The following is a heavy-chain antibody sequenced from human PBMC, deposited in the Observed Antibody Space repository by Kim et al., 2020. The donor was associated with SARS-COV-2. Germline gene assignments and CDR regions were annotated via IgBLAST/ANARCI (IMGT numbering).Heavy chain of an antibody. J-gene: IGHJ3*02. V-gene: IGHV3-23*01. CDR2: ISGSGGST. CDR1: GFTFSSYA. D-gene: IGHD6-13*01. CDR3: AKADDWYSSSWAAFDI. Sequence: GGSLRLSCAASGFTFSSYAMSWVRQAPGKGLEWVSAISGSGGSTYYADSVKGRFTISRDNSKNTLYLQMNSLRAEDTAVYYCAKADDWYSSSWAAFDIWGQGTMVTVSS.